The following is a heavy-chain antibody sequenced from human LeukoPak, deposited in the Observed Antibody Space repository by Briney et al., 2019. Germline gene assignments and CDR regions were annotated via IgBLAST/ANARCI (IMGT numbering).Heavy chain of an antibody. J-gene: IGHJ5*02. D-gene: IGHD1-26*01. CDR1: GGTFSSYA. V-gene: IGHV1-69*04. CDR2: IIPIFGIA. Sequence: SGKVSCKASGGTFSSYAISWVRQAPGQGLEWMGRIIPIFGIANYAQKFQGRVTITADKFTGTAYMELRSLRSEDTAVYYCARDIVGATTGWFDPWGKGNLVSVSS. CDR3: ARDIVGATTGWFDP.